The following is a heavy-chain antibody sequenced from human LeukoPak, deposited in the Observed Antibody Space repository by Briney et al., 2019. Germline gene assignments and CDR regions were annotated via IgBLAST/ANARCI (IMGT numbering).Heavy chain of an antibody. CDR3: ARVDYYDSSVFDY. J-gene: IGHJ4*02. D-gene: IGHD3-22*01. CDR2: IYYSGST. Sequence: SETLSLTCTVSGGSISSYYWSWIRQPPGKGLEWIGYIYYSGSTNYNPSLKSRVTISVDTSKNQFSLILNSVTAADTAVYYCARVDYYDSSVFDYWGQGTLVTVSS. CDR1: GGSISSYY. V-gene: IGHV4-59*01.